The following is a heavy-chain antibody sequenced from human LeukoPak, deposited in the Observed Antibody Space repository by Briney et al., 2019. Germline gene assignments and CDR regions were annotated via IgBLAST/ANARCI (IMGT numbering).Heavy chain of an antibody. CDR1: GVSISSYY. V-gene: IGHV4-59*01. J-gene: IGHJ1*01. D-gene: IGHD1-26*01. Sequence: SETLSLTCTVSGVSISSYYWSWIRQPPGKGLEWIGYIYYSGSTNYNPSLKSRVTISVDTSKNQFSLKLSSVTAADTAVYYCARGGSYTKHWGQGTLVTVSS. CDR3: ARGGSYTKH. CDR2: IYYSGST.